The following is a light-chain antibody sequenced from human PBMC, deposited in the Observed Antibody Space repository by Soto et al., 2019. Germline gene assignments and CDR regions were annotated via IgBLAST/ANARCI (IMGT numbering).Light chain of an antibody. J-gene: IGLJ1*01. CDR2: GNN. CDR1: SSNIGADFD. CDR3: QSFDTTLSGSV. V-gene: IGLV1-40*01. Sequence: QSVLTQPPSVSGAPGQRVTISCTGSSSNIGADFDVHWYQQVPGRAPRLLIYGNNKRPSGVPDRFSGSKSGASASLAITGLQAGDEADYYCQSFDTTLSGSVFXTGTKVTVL.